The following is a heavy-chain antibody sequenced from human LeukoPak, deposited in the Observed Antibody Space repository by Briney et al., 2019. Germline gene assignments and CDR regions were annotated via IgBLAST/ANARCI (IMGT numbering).Heavy chain of an antibody. CDR3: ARGGTGWFDP. D-gene: IGHD1-1*01. Sequence: SETLSLTCAVSGGSISSGGYSWSWIRQPPGKGLEWIGYIYHSGSTYYNPSLKSRVTISVDRSKNQFSLKLSSVTAADTAVYYCARGGTGWFDPWGQGTLVTVSS. J-gene: IGHJ5*02. CDR1: GGSISSGGYS. V-gene: IGHV4-30-2*01. CDR2: IYHSGST.